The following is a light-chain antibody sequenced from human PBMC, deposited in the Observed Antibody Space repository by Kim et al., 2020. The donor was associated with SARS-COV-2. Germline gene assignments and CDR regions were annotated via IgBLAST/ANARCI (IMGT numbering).Light chain of an antibody. Sequence: EIVLTQSPGTLSLSPGEGATLSCRASQSVTSTYLAWYQQKSGQAPRLLIYGTSTRATGIPDRFSGSGSGTDFTLTISRLEPEDLAVYYCQQYGTSPRTCGGGTKVDIK. CDR3: QQYGTSPRT. CDR2: GTS. J-gene: IGKJ4*01. CDR1: QSVTSTY. V-gene: IGKV3-20*01.